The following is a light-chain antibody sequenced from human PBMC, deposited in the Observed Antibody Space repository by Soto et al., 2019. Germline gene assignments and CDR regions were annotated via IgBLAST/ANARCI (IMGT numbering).Light chain of an antibody. CDR1: HSVNSY. CDR2: DAS. Sequence: EIVLTQSPATLSLSPGERATLSCRASHSVNSYLAWYQHKPDQAPGLLIYDASNRAAGIPARFSGSGSGTDFTLTISSLEPEDFAIDYCQQRKYWPPLTFGGGTKVEIK. CDR3: QQRKYWPPLT. J-gene: IGKJ4*01. V-gene: IGKV3-11*01.